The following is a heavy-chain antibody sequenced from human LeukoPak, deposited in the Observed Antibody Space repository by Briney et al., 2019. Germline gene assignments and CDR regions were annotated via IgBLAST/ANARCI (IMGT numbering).Heavy chain of an antibody. CDR1: GGSFSGYY. CDR3: ARGGGYCSSTSCPTFDP. D-gene: IGHD2-2*01. J-gene: IGHJ5*02. CDR2: INHSGST. Sequence: SETLSLTCAVYGGSFSGYYWSWIRQPPGKGLEWIGEINHSGSTNYNPSLKSRVTISVDTSKNQFSLKLSSVTAADTAVYYCARGGGYCSSTSCPTFDPWGQGTLVTVSS. V-gene: IGHV4-34*01.